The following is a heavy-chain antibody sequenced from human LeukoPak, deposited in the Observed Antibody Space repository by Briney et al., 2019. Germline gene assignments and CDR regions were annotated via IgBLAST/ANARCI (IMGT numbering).Heavy chain of an antibody. D-gene: IGHD4-17*01. J-gene: IGHJ4*02. CDR2: ISSSSSYI. CDR3: ARGDDYGDPGDY. Sequence: PGGSLRLSCAASGFTFSSNSMNWVRQAPGKGLEGVSSISSSSSYIYYADSVKGRLTLSRHNDKKSLYLQINSLRAEDTAVYDCARGDDYGDPGDYWGQGTLVTVSS. CDR1: GFTFSSNS. V-gene: IGHV3-21*01.